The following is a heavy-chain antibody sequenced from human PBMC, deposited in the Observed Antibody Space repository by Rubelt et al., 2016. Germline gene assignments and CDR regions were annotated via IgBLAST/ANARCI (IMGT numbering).Heavy chain of an antibody. CDR3: ARDSTWNDY. CDR2: INHSGST. D-gene: IGHD1-1*01. Sequence: GQLQQWGAGLLKPSETLSLSCAVYGGSFSGYYWSWIRQPPGKGLEWFGEINHSGSTNYNPSLKSRVTISVDTSKNQFSLKLSSVTAADKAVYYCARDSTWNDYWGQGTLVTVSS. J-gene: IGHJ4*02. V-gene: IGHV4-34*01. CDR1: GGSFSGYY.